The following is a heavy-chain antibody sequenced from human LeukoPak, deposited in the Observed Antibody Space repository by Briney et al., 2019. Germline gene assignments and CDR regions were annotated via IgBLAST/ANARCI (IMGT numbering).Heavy chain of an antibody. V-gene: IGHV3-48*01. CDR1: GFTFSNAY. CDR2: ISGSSSTI. D-gene: IGHD1-26*01. J-gene: IGHJ4*02. CDR3: ATVGAFY. Sequence: GGSLRLSCAASGFTFSNAYMNWVRQAPGKGLEWVSYISGSSSTIYYTGFVKGRFTISRDNAKNSLYLQMNSLRAEDTAVYYCATVGAFYWGQGTLVTVSS.